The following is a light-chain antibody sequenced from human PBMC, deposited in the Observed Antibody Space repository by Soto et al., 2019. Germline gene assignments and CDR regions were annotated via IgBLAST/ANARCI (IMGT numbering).Light chain of an antibody. Sequence: DIQLTQSPSFLSASVGDRVTITCRASQGISSFLAWYQEKPGEAPKLLIYDASTWQSGVRTRLSGSGSGTEFTRTMSSRQAEEFATSYWQQLDSYAISVGQGTRLEIK. J-gene: IGKJ5*01. V-gene: IGKV1-9*01. CDR3: QQLDSYAIS. CDR2: DAS. CDR1: QGISSF.